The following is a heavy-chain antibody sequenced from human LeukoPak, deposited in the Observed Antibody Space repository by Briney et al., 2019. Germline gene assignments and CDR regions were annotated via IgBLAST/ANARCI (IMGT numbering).Heavy chain of an antibody. V-gene: IGHV4-39*07. CDR1: GGSINSGTFY. CDR3: ARDRGRLRLFDY. Sequence: PSETLSLACTVSGGSINSGTFYWGWIRQPPGKGLEWIGSMYYDGSSYYNPSLKSRVTTSVDTSKNQFSLKLSSVTAADTAVYYCARDRGRLRLFDYWGQGTLVTVSS. D-gene: IGHD3-16*01. CDR2: MYYDGSS. J-gene: IGHJ4*02.